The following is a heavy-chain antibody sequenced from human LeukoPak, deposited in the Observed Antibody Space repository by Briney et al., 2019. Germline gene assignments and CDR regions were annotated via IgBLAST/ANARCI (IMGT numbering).Heavy chain of an antibody. Sequence: SETLSLTCTVSGGSISSSSYYWGWIRQPPGKGLEWIGSIYYSGSTYYNPSLKSRVTISVDTSKNQFSLKLSSVTAADTAVYYCARRSAMVRGHAKGWYFDLWGRGTLVTVSS. J-gene: IGHJ2*01. V-gene: IGHV4-39*01. CDR2: IYYSGST. CDR1: GGSISSSSYY. CDR3: ARRSAMVRGHAKGWYFDL. D-gene: IGHD3-10*01.